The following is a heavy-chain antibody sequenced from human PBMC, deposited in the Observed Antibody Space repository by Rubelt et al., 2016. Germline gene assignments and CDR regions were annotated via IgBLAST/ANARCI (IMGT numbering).Heavy chain of an antibody. CDR3: ARGRYNWNDVGGQTGGWFDP. D-gene: IGHD1-1*01. CDR2: IWYDGSNK. V-gene: IGHV3-33*01. Sequence: VRQAPGKGLEWVAVIWYDGSNKYYADSVKGRFTISRDNSKNTLYLQMNSLRAEDTAVYYCARGRYNWNDVGGQTGGWFDPWGQGTLVTVSS. J-gene: IGHJ5*02.